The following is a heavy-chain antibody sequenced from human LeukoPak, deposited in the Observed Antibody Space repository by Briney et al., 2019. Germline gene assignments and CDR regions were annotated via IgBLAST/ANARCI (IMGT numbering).Heavy chain of an antibody. D-gene: IGHD3-3*01. Sequence: ASVKVSCKVSGYTLTELSMLWVRQAPGKGLEWMGGFDPEDGETIYAQKFQGRVTITADESTSTAYMELSSLRSEDTAVYYCARSSSGYYTGYYYYGMDVWGQGTTVTVSS. CDR3: ARSSSGYYTGYYYYGMDV. V-gene: IGHV1-24*01. J-gene: IGHJ6*02. CDR2: FDPEDGET. CDR1: GYTLTELS.